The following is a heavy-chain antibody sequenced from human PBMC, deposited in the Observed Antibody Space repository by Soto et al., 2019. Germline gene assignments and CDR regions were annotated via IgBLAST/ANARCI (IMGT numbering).Heavy chain of an antibody. J-gene: IGHJ4*02. CDR2: ISGDGATT. V-gene: IGHV3-23*01. CDR1: GFTFSNYA. Sequence: GGSLRLSCAASGFTFSNYAMSWVRQAPGKGLEWVSVISGDGATTYSADSVKGRFTISRDNSQNTVYLQMNSLRAEDTALYYCAKPFCITTTGGSIYSHSLGEGTLVTSPQ. CDR3: AKPFCITTTGGSIYSHS. D-gene: IGHD3-10*01.